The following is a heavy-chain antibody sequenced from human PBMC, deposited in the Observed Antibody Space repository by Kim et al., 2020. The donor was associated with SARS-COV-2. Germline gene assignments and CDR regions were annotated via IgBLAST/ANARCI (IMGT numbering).Heavy chain of an antibody. V-gene: IGHV3-23*01. CDR1: GFTFSRYA. D-gene: IGHD6-19*01. J-gene: IGHJ4*02. Sequence: GGSLRLSCAASGFTFSRYAMSWVRQAPGKGPEWIAAVNNGGTAYYANFARGRFTVSRDNSRNTLDLQMNSLTAEDTALYFCEKDHPCSGWPTFDSWGQGTLVTVSS. CDR3: EKDHPCSGWPTFDS. CDR2: VNNGGTA.